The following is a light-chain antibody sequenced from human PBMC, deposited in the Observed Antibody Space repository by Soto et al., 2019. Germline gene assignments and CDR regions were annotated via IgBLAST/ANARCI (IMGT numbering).Light chain of an antibody. CDR1: TTNIGAGYE. V-gene: IGLV1-40*01. Sequence: QSVLTLPPSASGTPGQRVTISCTGSTTNIGAGYEVHWYQQRPGTAPKLLVSGHNIRPSGVPDRFSGSKSGTSASLAISGLQAEDEADYYCSSYTTSSTRVFGTGTKLTVL. J-gene: IGLJ1*01. CDR2: GHN. CDR3: SSYTTSSTRV.